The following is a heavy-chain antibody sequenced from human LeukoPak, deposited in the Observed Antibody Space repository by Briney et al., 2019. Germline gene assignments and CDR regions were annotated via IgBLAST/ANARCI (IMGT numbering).Heavy chain of an antibody. Sequence: ASVKVSCKASGGTFSRFTISWVRQAPGQGFEWMGGITPIFGTANFAQKFQGRVSITAGGSTSTAFMELSSLRSEDTAVYYCARGGGLKSSGFSYPYWGQGPRVPVS. CDR3: ARGGGLKSSGFSYPY. J-gene: IGHJ4*02. V-gene: IGHV1-69*13. CDR1: GGTFSRFT. CDR2: ITPIFGTA. D-gene: IGHD3-22*01.